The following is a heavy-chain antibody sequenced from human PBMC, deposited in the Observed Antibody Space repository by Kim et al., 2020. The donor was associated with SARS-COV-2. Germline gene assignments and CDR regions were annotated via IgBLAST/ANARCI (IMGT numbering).Heavy chain of an antibody. V-gene: IGHV3-21*01. CDR3: ARPGTVVVVPAAIAPYYYGMDV. D-gene: IGHD2-2*02. CDR2: ISSSSSYI. J-gene: IGHJ6*02. CDR1: GFTFSSYS. Sequence: GGSLRLSCAASGFTFSSYSMNWVRQAPGKGLEWVSSISSSSSYIYYADSVKGRFTISRDNAKNSLYLQMNSLRAEDTAVYYCARPGTVVVVPAAIAPYYYGMDVCGQGTTVTVSS.